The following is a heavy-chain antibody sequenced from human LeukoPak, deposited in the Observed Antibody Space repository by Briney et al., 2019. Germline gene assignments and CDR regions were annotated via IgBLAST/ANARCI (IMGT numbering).Heavy chain of an antibody. V-gene: IGHV4-34*10. CDR3: ARYVPVRTGTTRASFDY. J-gene: IGHJ4*02. CDR1: GGSISNYY. Sequence: PSETLSLTCTVSGGSISNYYWNWIRQPPGKGLEWIGEINHSGTTNCDPSLKSRISMSIDTSRSQFSLNLRSVTAADTAVYYCARYVPVRTGTTRASFDYWGLGTLVTVSS. D-gene: IGHD1-1*01. CDR2: INHSGTT.